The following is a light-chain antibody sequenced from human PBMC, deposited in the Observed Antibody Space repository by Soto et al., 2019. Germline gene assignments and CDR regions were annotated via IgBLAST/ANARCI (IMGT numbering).Light chain of an antibody. Sequence: DIQMTQSPSSLSASVGVSVSISCRASQSIGSYLNWYQHKPGKAPKILISGTSSLQTGVPPRFSGSGSGIHFTLTISGLQPEDFATYNCQQTYSVPPTFGGGSNLEI. CDR3: QQTYSVPPT. V-gene: IGKV1-39*01. CDR1: QSIGSY. CDR2: GTS. J-gene: IGKJ4*01.